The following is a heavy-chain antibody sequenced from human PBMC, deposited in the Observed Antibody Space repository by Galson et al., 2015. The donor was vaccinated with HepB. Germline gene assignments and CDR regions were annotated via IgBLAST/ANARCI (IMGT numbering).Heavy chain of an antibody. CDR3: AKDLGYCSSTGCYTDRGRFDY. CDR1: GFTFGSYA. D-gene: IGHD2-2*02. Sequence: SLRLSCAASGFTFGSYAMSWVRQAPGKGLEWVSAISGSGGSTYYADSVKGRFTISRDNSKNTLYLQMNSLRAEDTAVYYCAKDLGYCSSTGCYTDRGRFDYWGQGTLVTVSS. J-gene: IGHJ4*02. CDR2: ISGSGGST. V-gene: IGHV3-23*01.